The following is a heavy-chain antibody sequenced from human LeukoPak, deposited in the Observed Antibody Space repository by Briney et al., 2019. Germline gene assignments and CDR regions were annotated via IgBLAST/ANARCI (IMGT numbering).Heavy chain of an antibody. V-gene: IGHV4-34*01. CDR2: INHSGST. CDR1: GGSFSGYY. D-gene: IGHD6-25*01. CDR3: ARAAKRWTSKYFRH. Sequence: KPSETLSLTCAVYGGSFSGYYWSWIRQPPGKGLEWIGEINHSGSTNYNPSLKSRVTISVDTSKNQFSLKLSSVTAADTAVYYCARAAKRWTSKYFRHWGQGTLVTVSS. J-gene: IGHJ1*01.